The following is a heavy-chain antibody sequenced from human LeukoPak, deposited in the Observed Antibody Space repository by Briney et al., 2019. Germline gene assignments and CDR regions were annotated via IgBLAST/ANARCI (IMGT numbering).Heavy chain of an antibody. CDR2: IYPGDSDT. V-gene: IGHV5-51*01. CDR1: GYSFTSYW. Sequence: GESLKISCKGSGYSFTSYWIGWVRQMPGKGLEWMGIIYPGDSDTRYSPSFQGQVTISADKSISTAYLQWSSLKASDTAMYYCARLAGALDYNSGMDVWGKGTTVTVSS. D-gene: IGHD3-16*01. CDR3: ARLAGALDYNSGMDV. J-gene: IGHJ6*04.